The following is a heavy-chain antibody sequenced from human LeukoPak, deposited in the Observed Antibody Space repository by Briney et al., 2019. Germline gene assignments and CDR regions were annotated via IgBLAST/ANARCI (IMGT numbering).Heavy chain of an antibody. CDR1: GFTFTSYP. D-gene: IGHD3-22*01. CDR3: ARGGLYDSRGPDY. CDR2: IRTDGGT. Sequence: PGGSLRLSCAASGFTFTSYPMHWVRQSPGKGLEYVSAIRTDGGTYYANPLKGRITVSRDDSKNTLYLQMGRLRAEDMAVYYCARGGLYDSRGPDYWGQGTLVPVSS. J-gene: IGHJ4*02. V-gene: IGHV3-64*01.